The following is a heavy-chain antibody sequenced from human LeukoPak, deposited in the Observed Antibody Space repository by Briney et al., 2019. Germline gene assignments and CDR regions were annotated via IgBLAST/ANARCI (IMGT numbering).Heavy chain of an antibody. CDR1: GGCITSYY. D-gene: IGHD6-13*01. CDR3: ARDLFWIAAANTNNNAFDI. CDR2: SYTSGST. J-gene: IGHJ3*02. Sequence: SQTLSLTCTISGGCITSYYCAWIRQPAAPWLDFIWRSYTSGSTNYNPYLKSRVTISVDTSKNQFSLKLSSVTAADTDVYYCARDLFWIAAANTNNNAFDIWGQGTMVTVSS. V-gene: IGHV4-4*07.